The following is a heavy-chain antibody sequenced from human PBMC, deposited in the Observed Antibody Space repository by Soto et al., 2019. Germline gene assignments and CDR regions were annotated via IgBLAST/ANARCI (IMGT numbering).Heavy chain of an antibody. Sequence: EVQLLESGGGLVQPGGSLRLSCAASGFTFSSYAMSWVRQAPGKGLEWVSAIGGSGGSTYYADSVKGRFTISRDNSKKSLYLQMKSLRAEDTALYYCAKEMCYYITNTKVYYWGQGTLVTVSS. CDR2: IGGSGGST. CDR3: AKEMCYYITNTKVYY. V-gene: IGHV3-23*01. D-gene: IGHD3-10*01. J-gene: IGHJ4*02. CDR1: GFTFSSYA.